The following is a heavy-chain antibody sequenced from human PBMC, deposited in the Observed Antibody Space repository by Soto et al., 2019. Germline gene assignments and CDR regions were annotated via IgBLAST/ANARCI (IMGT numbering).Heavy chain of an antibody. Sequence: QIALKESGPTLVKPTETLTLTCTFSGFSLSTGGVGVGWIRQPPGKALEWLALIYWNDDKRYSPSLRRRLTITKDTSKNQVVLTMTNMDPADTATYYRTHRESDREACWGQGILVTVSS. CDR1: GFSLSTGGVG. V-gene: IGHV2-5*01. D-gene: IGHD3-10*01. CDR3: THRESDREAC. J-gene: IGHJ4*01. CDR2: IYWNDDK.